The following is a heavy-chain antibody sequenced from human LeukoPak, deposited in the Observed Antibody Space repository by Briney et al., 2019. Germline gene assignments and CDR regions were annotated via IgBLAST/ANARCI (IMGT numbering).Heavy chain of an antibody. D-gene: IGHD3-22*01. CDR1: GFTFSSYA. Sequence: PGGSLRLSCAASGFTFSSYAMSWVRQAPGKGLEWVSAISGSGGSTYYADSVKGRFTISRDNSKNTLYLQMNSLRAEDTAVYYCAKALDSSGYYYVSYYFDYWGQGTLVTVSS. V-gene: IGHV3-23*01. J-gene: IGHJ4*02. CDR3: AKALDSSGYYYVSYYFDY. CDR2: ISGSGGST.